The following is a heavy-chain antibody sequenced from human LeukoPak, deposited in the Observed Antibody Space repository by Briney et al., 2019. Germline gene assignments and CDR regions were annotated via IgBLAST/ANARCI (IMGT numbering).Heavy chain of an antibody. CDR1: GYTFTGYY. CDR3: ARGDIVVVPAAKNRWFDP. Sequence: GASVKVSCKASGYTFTGYYMHWVRQAPGQGLEWMGWINPNSGGTNYAQKFQGRVTMTRDTSISKAYMELSRLRSDDTAVYYCARGDIVVVPAAKNRWFDPWGQGTLVTVSS. D-gene: IGHD2-2*01. V-gene: IGHV1-2*02. J-gene: IGHJ5*02. CDR2: INPNSGGT.